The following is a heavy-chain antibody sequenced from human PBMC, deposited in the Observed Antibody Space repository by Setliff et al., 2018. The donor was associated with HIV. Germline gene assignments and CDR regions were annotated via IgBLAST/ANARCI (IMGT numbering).Heavy chain of an antibody. D-gene: IGHD3-16*02. V-gene: IGHV1-69*05. CDR3: ARTRPYYVWGSYRVKGPTFDAFDI. CDR1: GYTFTTYG. Sequence: SVKVSCKPSGYTFTTYGLSWVRQAPGQGLEWMGGIIPIFGTANYAQKFQGRVTITTDESTSTAYMELSSLRSEDTAVYYCARTRPYYVWGSYRVKGPTFDAFDIWGQGTMVTVSS. J-gene: IGHJ3*02. CDR2: IIPIFGTA.